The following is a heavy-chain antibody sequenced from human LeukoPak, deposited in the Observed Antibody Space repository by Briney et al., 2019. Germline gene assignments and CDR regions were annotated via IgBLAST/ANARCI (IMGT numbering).Heavy chain of an antibody. V-gene: IGHV3-23*01. J-gene: IGHJ4*02. CDR1: RFTFSSYS. Sequence: GGSLRLSCAASRFTFSSYSMNWVRQAPGKGLDWVSGISVSGGGTYYADSVKGRFTISRDNSQNTLYLQMNSLRAEDTAIYFCAKAGSSSWSFDYWGQGTLVTVSS. D-gene: IGHD6-13*01. CDR3: AKAGSSSWSFDY. CDR2: ISVSGGGT.